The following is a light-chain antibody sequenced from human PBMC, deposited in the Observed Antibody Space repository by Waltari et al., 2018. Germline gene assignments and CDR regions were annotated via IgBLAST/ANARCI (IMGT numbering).Light chain of an antibody. Sequence: EIVMTQSPATLSVSPGERVTLSCRASQSVNNKLAWSQQKPGQDPRLLIYDAFTRATGIPSRVSGSGSGTYFTITISSLQSEDFAADYCKQYSDWPLTFGGGTKVEIK. J-gene: IGKJ4*01. CDR1: QSVNNK. CDR2: DAF. CDR3: KQYSDWPLT. V-gene: IGKV3-15*01.